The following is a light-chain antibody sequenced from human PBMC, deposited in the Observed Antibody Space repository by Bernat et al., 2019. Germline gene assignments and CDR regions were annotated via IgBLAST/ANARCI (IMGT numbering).Light chain of an antibody. J-gene: IGLJ3*02. CDR2: DNN. CDR3: GTWDSSLSAWV. V-gene: IGLV1-51*01. CDR1: SSNIANNF. Sequence: QSVLTQPPSVSAAPGQRVTISCSGSSSNIANNFVSWYQQFPGTAPRVLIFDNNTRPSGIPDRFSASKSVTSATLSITGLQTGDEADYYCGTWDSSLSAWVFGGGTKLTVL.